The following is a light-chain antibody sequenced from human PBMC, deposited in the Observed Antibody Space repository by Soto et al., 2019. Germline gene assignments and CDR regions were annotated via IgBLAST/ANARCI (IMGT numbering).Light chain of an antibody. CDR2: DAS. CDR1: QSISTW. V-gene: IGKV1-5*01. J-gene: IGKJ1*01. CDR3: QQYNSYPWT. Sequence: DIPMTQSPSTLSASVGDRVTIACRARQSISTWLAWYQQKPGKAPELLIYDASSLESGVPSRVSASGSGTEFTLTISSLQSDDFATYYCQQYNSYPWTFGQGTKVDIK.